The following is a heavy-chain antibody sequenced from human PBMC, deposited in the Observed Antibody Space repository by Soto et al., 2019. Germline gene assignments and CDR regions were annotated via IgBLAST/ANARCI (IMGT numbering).Heavy chain of an antibody. V-gene: IGHV4-61*01. D-gene: IGHD2-15*01. Sequence: QVQLQESGPGLVKPSETLSLTCTVSGGSVSRGSYYWSWIRQPPGKGLEWIGYIYYSVSTNYNPSLKSRVTISVDTSKNQFSLKRSSVTAADTAVYYCARDSTVVTNSKYYYYYYGMDVWGQGTTVTVSS. CDR2: IYYSVST. CDR1: GGSVSRGSYY. J-gene: IGHJ6*02. CDR3: ARDSTVVTNSKYYYYYYGMDV.